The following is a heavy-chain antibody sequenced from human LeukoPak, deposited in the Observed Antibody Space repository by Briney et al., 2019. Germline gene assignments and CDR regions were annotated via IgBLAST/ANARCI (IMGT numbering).Heavy chain of an antibody. V-gene: IGHV1-69*05. CDR3: RRDYWSHDGDY. Sequence: SVKVSCKASGGTFSSYAISWVRQAPGQGLEWMGGIIPIFGTANYAQKFQGRVTSTTDESTSTAYMELSSLRSEDTAVYYCRRDYWSHDGDYWGQGTLVIVSS. CDR1: GGTFSSYA. CDR2: IIPIFGTA. D-gene: IGHD2/OR15-2a*01. J-gene: IGHJ4*02.